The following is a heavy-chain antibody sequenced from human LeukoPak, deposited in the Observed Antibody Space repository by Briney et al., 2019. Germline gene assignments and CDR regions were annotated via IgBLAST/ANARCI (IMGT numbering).Heavy chain of an antibody. CDR3: TTVGEHSGYYDGGAFDI. J-gene: IGHJ3*02. Sequence: GGSLRLSCAASGFTFSNAWMSWVRQAPGKGLEWVGRIKSKTDGGTTDYAAPVKGRFTISRDDAKNTLYLQMNSLKTEDTAVYYCTTVGEHSGYYDGGAFDIWGQGTMVTVSS. V-gene: IGHV3-15*01. D-gene: IGHD3-22*01. CDR2: IKSKTDGGTT. CDR1: GFTFSNAW.